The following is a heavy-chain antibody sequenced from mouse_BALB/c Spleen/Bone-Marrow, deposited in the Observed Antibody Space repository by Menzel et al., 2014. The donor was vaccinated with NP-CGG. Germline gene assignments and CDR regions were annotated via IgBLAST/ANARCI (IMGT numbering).Heavy chain of an antibody. D-gene: IGHD1-1*01. CDR1: GYTFTSYW. J-gene: IGHJ2*01. CDR3: TRAGATVPFDY. CDR2: IYPSDSYT. V-gene: IGHV1-69*02. Sequence: VQLQQSGAELVRPGASVKLSCMASGYTFTSYWINWVKQRPGQGLEWIGNIYPSDSYTNYNQKFKDKATLTVDKSSSTAYMQLSSPTSEDSAVYYCTRAGATVPFDYWGQGTTLTVSS.